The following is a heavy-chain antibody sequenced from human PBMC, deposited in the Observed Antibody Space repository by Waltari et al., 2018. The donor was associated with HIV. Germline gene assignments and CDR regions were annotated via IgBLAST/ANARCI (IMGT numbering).Heavy chain of an antibody. V-gene: IGHV3-74*01. CDR1: GFSVSRYW. D-gene: IGHD3-10*02. CDR3: VKDMFGEYDY. CDR2: INPDGNTI. J-gene: IGHJ4*02. Sequence: EVQLVQSVGGLVQPGGSRRLSCAASGFSVSRYWMHWVRQIPGQGLVWVSRINPDGNTINYADSVRGRFTISRDYAKNTLYLQMNSLRDEDTAMYYCVKDMFGEYDYWGQGTLVTVSS.